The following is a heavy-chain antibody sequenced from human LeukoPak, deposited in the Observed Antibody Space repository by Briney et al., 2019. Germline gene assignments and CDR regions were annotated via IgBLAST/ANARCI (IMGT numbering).Heavy chain of an antibody. D-gene: IGHD3-22*01. J-gene: IGHJ4*02. CDR1: GFTFSGSA. CDR2: IRSKANSYAT. V-gene: IGHV3-73*01. CDR3: TRRGNDSRVDY. Sequence: AGGSLRLSCAASGFTFSGSAMHWARQASGKGLEWVGRIRSKANSYATAYAASVKGRFTISRDDSKNTAYLQMNSLKTENTAVYYCTRRGNDSRVDYWGQGTLVTVSS.